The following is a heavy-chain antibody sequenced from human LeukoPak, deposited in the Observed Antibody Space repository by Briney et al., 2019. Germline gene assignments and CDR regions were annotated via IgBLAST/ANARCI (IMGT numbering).Heavy chain of an antibody. CDR3: AKGVAVGPGVDY. CDR1: GFTFRSYA. Sequence: GGSLRLSCAASGFTFRSYAMSWVRQAPGKGLEGVSAISGSGGSTYYADSVKGRFTISRDNSKNTLYLQMNSLRAEDTAVYYCAKGVAVGPGVDYWGQGTLVTVSS. CDR2: ISGSGGST. J-gene: IGHJ4*02. V-gene: IGHV3-23*01. D-gene: IGHD6-19*01.